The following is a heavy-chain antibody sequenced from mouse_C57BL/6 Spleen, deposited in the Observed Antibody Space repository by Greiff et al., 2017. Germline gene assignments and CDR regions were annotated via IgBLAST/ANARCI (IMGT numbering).Heavy chain of an antibody. V-gene: IGHV5-17*01. J-gene: IGHJ2*01. Sequence: EVKLMESGGGLVKPGGSLKLSCAASGFTFSDYGMHWVRQAPEKGLEWVAYISSGSSTIYYADTVKGRFTISRDNAKNTLFLQMTSLRSEDTAMYYCARIYYDYSYFDYWGQGTTLTVSS. D-gene: IGHD2-4*01. CDR1: GFTFSDYG. CDR2: ISSGSSTI. CDR3: ARIYYDYSYFDY.